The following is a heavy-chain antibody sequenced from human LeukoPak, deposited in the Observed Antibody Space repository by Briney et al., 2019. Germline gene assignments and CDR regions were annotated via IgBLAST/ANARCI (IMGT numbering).Heavy chain of an antibody. J-gene: IGHJ5*02. Sequence: SETLSLTCTVSGDSITSSYWSWIRQSPGTGLEWIGYIFHSGPTLYNPSLSSRVSSSVDTSRNQVSLKLTSVTAADTAVYYCARGGVGVNPFDPWGQGTLVTVSS. D-gene: IGHD3-22*01. V-gene: IGHV4-59*01. CDR1: GDSITSSY. CDR3: ARGGVGVNPFDP. CDR2: IFHSGPT.